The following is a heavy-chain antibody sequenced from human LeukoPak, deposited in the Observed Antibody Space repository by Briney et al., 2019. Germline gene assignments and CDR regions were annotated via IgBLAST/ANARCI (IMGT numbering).Heavy chain of an antibody. J-gene: IGHJ4*02. CDR1: GYTFTGYY. Sequence: ASVKVSCKASGYTFTGYYMHWVRQAPGQGLEWMGWINPNSGGTNYAQKFQGRVTVTRDTSISAVYMELSRLRSDDTAVYYCARDGTGVYNLVQYWGQGTLVTVSS. V-gene: IGHV1-2*02. CDR3: ARDGTGVYNLVQY. D-gene: IGHD5-24*01. CDR2: INPNSGGT.